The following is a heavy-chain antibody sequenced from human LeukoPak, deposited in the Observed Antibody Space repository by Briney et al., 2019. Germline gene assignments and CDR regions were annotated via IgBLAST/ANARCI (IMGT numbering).Heavy chain of an antibody. D-gene: IGHD7-27*01. V-gene: IGHV4-38-2*02. Sequence: SETLSLTCSVSGYSISSGYNWGWSRQPPGGGLAWIGSIYRSGNTSYNQSLSPSLKSRVTISLDTSKNQSSLELRPVTAADTAVYYCERVNWVVDYWGQGTLVTVSS. CDR2: IYRSGNT. J-gene: IGHJ4*02. CDR1: GYSISSGYN. CDR3: ERVNWVVDY.